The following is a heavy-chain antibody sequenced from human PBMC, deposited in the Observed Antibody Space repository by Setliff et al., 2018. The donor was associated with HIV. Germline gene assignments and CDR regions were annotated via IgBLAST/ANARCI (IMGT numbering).Heavy chain of an antibody. CDR2: IYYSGNT. V-gene: IGHV4-59*08. CDR1: GASIRGHY. J-gene: IGHJ3*02. D-gene: IGHD3-22*01. Sequence: SSETLSLTCSVSGASIRGHYWSWIRQSPGKGLEWIGHIYYSGNTNYNPSFKSRVTISVDTSKNQFSLRVNSVTAADTAVYYCARSLVPSGYYYGRHAFDIWGQGTKVTV. CDR3: ARSLVPSGYYYGRHAFDI.